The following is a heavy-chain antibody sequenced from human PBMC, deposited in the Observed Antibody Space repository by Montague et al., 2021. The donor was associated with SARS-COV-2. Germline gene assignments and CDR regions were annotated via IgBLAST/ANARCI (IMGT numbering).Heavy chain of an antibody. CDR2: INHGGST. CDR1: GTSFSGYY. D-gene: IGHD2-15*01. CDR3: ARLRDGVVPSPTLGVEPYYAYYYMDV. Sequence: SETLSLTCAVHGTSFSGYYWNWIRQPPGKGLEWIGEINHGGSTKYSPSLKSRLTISADTSKNQFSLKLTSVAAADTAVYYCARLRDGVVPSPTLGVEPYYAYYYMDVWGRGTTVTVSS. V-gene: IGHV4-34*01. J-gene: IGHJ6*03.